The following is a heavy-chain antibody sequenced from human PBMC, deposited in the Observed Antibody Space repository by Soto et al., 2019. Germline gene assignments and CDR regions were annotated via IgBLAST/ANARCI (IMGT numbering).Heavy chain of an antibody. CDR2: IYATGTT. CDR3: VRDGTKTLRDWFDP. J-gene: IGHJ5*02. V-gene: IGHV4-4*07. CDR1: GASISGFY. D-gene: IGHD1-1*01. Sequence: SETLSLTCTVSGASISGFYWSWIRKSAGRGLEWIGRIYATGTTDYNPSLKSRVMMSVDTSKKQFSLKLRSVTAADTAVYYCVRDGTKTLRDWFDPWGQGISVTVSS.